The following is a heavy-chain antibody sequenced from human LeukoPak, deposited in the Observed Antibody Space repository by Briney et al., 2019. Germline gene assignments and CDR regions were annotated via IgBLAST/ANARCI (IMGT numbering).Heavy chain of an antibody. Sequence: ASVKVSCKASGYTFTSYDINWVRQATGQGLEWMGWMNPNSGNTGYAQKFQGRVTMTRNTSISTAYMELSSLRSEDTAAYYCALRTMVRGVIKFDPWGQGTLVTVSS. CDR2: MNPNSGNT. V-gene: IGHV1-8*01. CDR3: ALRTMVRGVIKFDP. J-gene: IGHJ5*02. D-gene: IGHD3-10*01. CDR1: GYTFTSYD.